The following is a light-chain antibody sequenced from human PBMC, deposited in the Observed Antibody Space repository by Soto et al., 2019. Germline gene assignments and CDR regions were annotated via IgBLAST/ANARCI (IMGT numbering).Light chain of an antibody. Sequence: IVCKQSPGTLLLYQGERATLFCRASQSASSNLAWYQQKPGQAPRLLIYGASTRATGIPARFSGSGSGTEFTLTISSLQSEDSAIYYCQQYNHWPPITFGQGTRLEIK. CDR1: QSASSN. J-gene: IGKJ5*01. CDR3: QQYNHWPPIT. CDR2: GAS. V-gene: IGKV3-15*01.